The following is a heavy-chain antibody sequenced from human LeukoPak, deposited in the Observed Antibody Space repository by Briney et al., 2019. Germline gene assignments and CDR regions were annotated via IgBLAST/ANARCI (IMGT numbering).Heavy chain of an antibody. D-gene: IGHD2-15*01. CDR3: ARASIVVVVAAFDY. J-gene: IGHJ4*02. CDR1: GFTDPTNY. Sequence: GGSLRLSCAASGFTDPTNYMTWVRQAPGKGLEWVSIIYTDGSTYYADSVKGRFTISRDNAKNSLYLQMNSLRAEDTAVYYCARASIVVVVAAFDYWGQGTLVTVSS. V-gene: IGHV3-53*01. CDR2: IYTDGST.